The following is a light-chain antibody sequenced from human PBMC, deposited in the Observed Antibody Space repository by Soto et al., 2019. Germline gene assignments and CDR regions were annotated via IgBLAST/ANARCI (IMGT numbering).Light chain of an antibody. CDR2: DAS. J-gene: IGKJ1*01. Sequence: DIQMTQSPSTLSASVGDRVTITCRASQSISSWLAWYQQKPGKAPKLLIFDASSLESGVPSRFSGRGSGPEFTLPISSLQTDDFATYYCQQYNSYWTFGQGNKVEIK. CDR1: QSISSW. V-gene: IGKV1-5*01. CDR3: QQYNSYWT.